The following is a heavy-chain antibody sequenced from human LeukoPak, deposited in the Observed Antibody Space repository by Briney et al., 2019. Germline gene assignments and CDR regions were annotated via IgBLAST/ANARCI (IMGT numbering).Heavy chain of an antibody. CDR2: INHNGNVN. V-gene: IGHV3-7*01. J-gene: IGHJ4*02. CDR1: GFTFSSYW. CDR3: ARDRGGYSYGFFDY. Sequence: GGSLRLSCAASGFTFSSYWMNWARQAPGKGLEWVASINHNGNVNYYVDSVKGRFTISRDNAKNSLYLQMNSLRAEDTAVYYCARDRGGYSYGFFDYWGQGTLVTVSS. D-gene: IGHD5-18*01.